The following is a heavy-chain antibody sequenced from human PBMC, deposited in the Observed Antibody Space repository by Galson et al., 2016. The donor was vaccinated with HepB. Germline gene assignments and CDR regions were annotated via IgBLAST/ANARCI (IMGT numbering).Heavy chain of an antibody. CDR2: IKPDGSEK. CDR3: ARFGGSLGMDV. CDR1: GFTFSIFA. J-gene: IGHJ6*02. V-gene: IGHV3-7*01. Sequence: SLRLSCAASGFTFSIFAMNWVRQAPGKGLEWVANIKPDGSEKYYVDSVKGRFTISRDNGKKSLYLQMNSLTAEDTAVYYCARFGGSLGMDVWGQGTTVTVSS. D-gene: IGHD2-15*01.